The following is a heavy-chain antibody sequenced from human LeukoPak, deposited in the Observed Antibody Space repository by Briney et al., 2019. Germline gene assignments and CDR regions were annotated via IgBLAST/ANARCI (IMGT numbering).Heavy chain of an antibody. V-gene: IGHV3-15*01. CDR3: TTATVVWGVSAY. CDR1: GFSVTDGW. D-gene: IGHD3-10*01. Sequence: GGSLRLSCSASGFSVTDGWMSWGRQAPGKGLEWVGRIKDRTDGGTTAYAAPVKGRFTISREDSKNTVYLEMNSPKTKDTAVYFCTTATVVWGVSAYWGQGTLVTVSS. J-gene: IGHJ4*02. CDR2: IKDRTDGGTT.